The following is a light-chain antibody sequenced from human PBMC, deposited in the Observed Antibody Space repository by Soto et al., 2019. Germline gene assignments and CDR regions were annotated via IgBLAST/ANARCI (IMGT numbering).Light chain of an antibody. CDR2: GAS. CDR1: QNVNSNY. Sequence: EIVLTQSPGTLSLSPGERATLSCRASQNVNSNYLAWYQQKPGQAPRLLIYGASNMATGIPDRFSGTGSGTDFSLAVSRLEPEDFAVYYCQQYGSSPPYTFGQGTKLEI. CDR3: QQYGSSPPYT. J-gene: IGKJ2*01. V-gene: IGKV3-20*01.